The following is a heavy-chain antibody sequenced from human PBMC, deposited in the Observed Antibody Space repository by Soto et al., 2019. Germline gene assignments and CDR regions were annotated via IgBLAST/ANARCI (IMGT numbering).Heavy chain of an antibody. J-gene: IGHJ6*02. CDR1: GFTFSSYA. V-gene: IGHV3-23*01. CDR2: IGESGTPT. CDR3: ARYIPGVRYYGMDV. D-gene: IGHD2-2*01. Sequence: EVQLLESGGCLVQPGGSLRLSCAASGFTFSSYAMKWVCQAPGKGLEWVSLIGESGTPTYYADSVKGRFTISRDNSGNTLFLEMYRLRAEDTDVYYCARYIPGVRYYGMDVWGQGTTVTVSS.